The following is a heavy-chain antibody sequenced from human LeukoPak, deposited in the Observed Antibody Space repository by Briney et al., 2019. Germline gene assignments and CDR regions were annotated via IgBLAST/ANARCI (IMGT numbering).Heavy chain of an antibody. J-gene: IGHJ4*02. CDR3: ARIPPKGDIDY. CDR1: GYTFTNYD. D-gene: IGHD2-21*02. Sequence: GASVKVSCKASGYTFTNYDINWVRQATGQGLEWLGWMSASSGNTGYAQKFQGRVSMTRATSISTAYLELSSLTFEDTAVYYCARIPPKGDIDYWGQGTLVTVSS. CDR2: MSASSGNT. V-gene: IGHV1-8*01.